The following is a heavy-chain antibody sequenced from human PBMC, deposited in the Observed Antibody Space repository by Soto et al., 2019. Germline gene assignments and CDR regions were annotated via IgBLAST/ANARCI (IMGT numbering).Heavy chain of an antibody. Sequence: QVHLQESGPGLVRPSGTLSLTCAVSGASITSTTSHNWWSWVRQPPGKGLEWIGEIYHSGSTNYNPHLMSRVTMSVDKTTIPFALKLTSVTAADTAVYYCARMVGATLVDFWGQGTLVTVSS. CDR2: IYHSGST. CDR1: GASITSTTSHNW. CDR3: ARMVGATLVDF. J-gene: IGHJ4*02. D-gene: IGHD1-26*01. V-gene: IGHV4-4*02.